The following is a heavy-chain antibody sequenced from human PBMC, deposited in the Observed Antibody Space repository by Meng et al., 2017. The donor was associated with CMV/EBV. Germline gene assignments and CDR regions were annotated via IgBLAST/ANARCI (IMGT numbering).Heavy chain of an antibody. Sequence: GGSLRLSCAASGFSVSDNYISWVRQPPGKGLEWVSVIYSGGNTYYADSVKGRFSISRDRLKNTVLLQMNSLRAEDTAVYYCASREGYYNFWTPPGGMDVWGQGTTVTVSS. CDR2: IYSGGNT. D-gene: IGHD3-3*01. CDR3: ASREGYYNFWTPPGGMDV. J-gene: IGHJ6*02. V-gene: IGHV3-53*01. CDR1: GFSVSDNY.